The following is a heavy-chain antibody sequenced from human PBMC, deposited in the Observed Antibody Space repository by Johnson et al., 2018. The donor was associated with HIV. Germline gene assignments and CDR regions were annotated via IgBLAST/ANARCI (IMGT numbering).Heavy chain of an antibody. J-gene: IGHJ3*02. Sequence: QMQLVESGGGVVQPGRSLRLSCAASGFTFSDYAMHWVRQAPGKGLEWVASLSSDGSNKHFADTVQGRFIISRDNCKSTLYLQLNSLIAEDTAVYFCARGYGDYTRAYDAFDIWGQGTMVTVSS. CDR3: ARGYGDYTRAYDAFDI. V-gene: IGHV3-30-3*01. CDR1: GFTFSDYA. D-gene: IGHD4-17*01. CDR2: LSSDGSNK.